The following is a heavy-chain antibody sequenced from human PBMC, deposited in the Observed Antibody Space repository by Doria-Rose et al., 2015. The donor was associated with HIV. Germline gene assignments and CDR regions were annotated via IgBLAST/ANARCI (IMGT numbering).Heavy chain of an antibody. D-gene: IGHD5-12*01. V-gene: IGHV3-9*01. CDR3: AKDSGYDQGRDGTWQI. CDR2: ISWNSGII. CDR1: GFTFDDYA. J-gene: IGHJ3*02. Sequence: VQLVQSGGGLVQPGRSLRLSCAASGFTFDDYAMHWVRQAPGKGLVWVSGISWNSGIIGYADSVKGRLTISRDNAKNSLYLHLNRLRADDKAVYYCAKDSGYDQGRDGTWQIWGQGAIVTVSS.